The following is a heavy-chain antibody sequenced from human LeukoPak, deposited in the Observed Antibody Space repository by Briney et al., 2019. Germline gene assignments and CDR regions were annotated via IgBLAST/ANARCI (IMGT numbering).Heavy chain of an antibody. J-gene: IGHJ4*02. V-gene: IGHV3-20*04. CDR3: AREEGPFFDC. CDR2: LNWNGDNT. CDR1: GFTFHDHG. Sequence: GGSLRLSCAASGFTFHDHGMSWVRQVPGKGLEWVSALNWNGDNTGYADSVKGRFTISRDNAKKSLYLQMNSLTAEDTAYYYCAREEGPFFDCWGQGTLVTVSS.